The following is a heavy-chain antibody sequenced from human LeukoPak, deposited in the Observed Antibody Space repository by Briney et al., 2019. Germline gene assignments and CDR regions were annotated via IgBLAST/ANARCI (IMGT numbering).Heavy chain of an antibody. V-gene: IGHV4-59*01. CDR1: GGSISTYY. J-gene: IGHJ4*02. Sequence: PSEILSLTCTVSGGSISTYYWSWIRQPPGKGLEWIGYIYYSGSANYNPSLKSRVTISVDTSKNQFSLKLSSVTAADTAVYYCARSYGSGNYFDDWGQGTLVTVSS. D-gene: IGHD3-10*01. CDR3: ARSYGSGNYFDD. CDR2: IYYSGSA.